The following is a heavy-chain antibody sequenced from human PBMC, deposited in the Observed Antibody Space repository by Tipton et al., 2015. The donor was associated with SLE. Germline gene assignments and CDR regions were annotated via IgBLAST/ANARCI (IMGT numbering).Heavy chain of an antibody. CDR1: GVSISSTDDY. CDR3: ARVGAPISAFDV. Sequence: LRLSCTVSGVSISSTDDYWTWIRQPAGKGLEWIGRIYNSGSAHYNPSLRSRVTISIDTSQNHFSLQLTSVTAADAGLYYCARVGAPISAFDVWGQGTMVNVSS. J-gene: IGHJ3*01. CDR2: IYNSGSA. D-gene: IGHD1-26*01. V-gene: IGHV4-61*02.